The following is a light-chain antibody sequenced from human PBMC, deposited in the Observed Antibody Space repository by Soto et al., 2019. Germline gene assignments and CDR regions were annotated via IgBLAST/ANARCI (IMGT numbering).Light chain of an antibody. J-gene: IGKJ1*01. CDR1: QTISSW. CDR2: ATS. V-gene: IGKV1-6*01. Sequence: MKIAQSAATLSVALGDRVTIGGRASQTISSWLAWYQQKPGKAPKRLIYATSSLQSGVPSRFSGRGSGTDLTLTISSLQPEDFATYYCLQDYDYPRTFGQGTKVDIK. CDR3: LQDYDYPRT.